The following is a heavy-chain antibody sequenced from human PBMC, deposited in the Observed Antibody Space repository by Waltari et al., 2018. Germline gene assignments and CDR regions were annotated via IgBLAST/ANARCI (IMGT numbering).Heavy chain of an antibody. V-gene: IGHV3-30*01. CDR3: LAWADAFDI. J-gene: IGHJ3*02. CDR1: GFTFSSYA. D-gene: IGHD2-15*01. Sequence: QAQLVESGGGVVQPGRSLRLSCAASGFTFSSYAMHWVRQAPGKGLEWVAVISYDGSNKYYADSVKGRFTISRDNSKNTLYLQMNSLRAEDTAVYYSLAWADAFDIWGQGTMVTVSS. CDR2: ISYDGSNK.